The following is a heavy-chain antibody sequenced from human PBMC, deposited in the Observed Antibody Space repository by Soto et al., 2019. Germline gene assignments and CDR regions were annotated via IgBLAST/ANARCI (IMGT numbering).Heavy chain of an antibody. J-gene: IGHJ6*02. V-gene: IGHV3-30-3*01. D-gene: IGHD3-22*01. CDR3: ARDIGYYDSSGRLTTYYYYYGMDV. Sequence: QVQLVESGGGVVQPGRSLRLSCAASGFTFSSYAMHWVRQAPGKGLEWVAVISYDGSNKYYADSVKGRFTISRDNSKNTLYLHMNSLRAEDTDVYYCARDIGYYDSSGRLTTYYYYYGMDVWGQGTTVTVSS. CDR1: GFTFSSYA. CDR2: ISYDGSNK.